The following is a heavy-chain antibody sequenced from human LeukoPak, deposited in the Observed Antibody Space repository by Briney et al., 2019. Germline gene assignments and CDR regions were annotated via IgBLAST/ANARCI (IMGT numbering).Heavy chain of an antibody. CDR1: GYTFTGYH. J-gene: IGHJ3*02. V-gene: IGHV1-2*06. CDR2: INPNSGGT. D-gene: IGHD6-19*01. CDR3: ARQRSGWSYDAFDI. Sequence: ASVKVSCKASGYTFTGYHMHWVRQAPGQGLEWMGRINPNSGGTTYAQKFQGRVTMTRDTSISTTYMELSRLRSDDTAVFYCARQRSGWSYDAFDIWGQGTMVTVSS.